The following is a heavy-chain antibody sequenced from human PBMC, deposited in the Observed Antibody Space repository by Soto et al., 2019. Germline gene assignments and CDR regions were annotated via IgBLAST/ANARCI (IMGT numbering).Heavy chain of an antibody. CDR3: ARLTAAASYDFDY. CDR2: IIPILGIA. D-gene: IGHD6-13*01. Sequence: QVQLVQSGAEVKKPGSSVKVSCKASGGTFSSYTISWVRQAPGQGLEWMGRIIPILGIANYAQKFQGRVTITADKSTSTAYMELSSLRSEDTAVYYCARLTAAASYDFDYWGQGTLVTVSS. J-gene: IGHJ4*02. CDR1: GGTFSSYT. V-gene: IGHV1-69*02.